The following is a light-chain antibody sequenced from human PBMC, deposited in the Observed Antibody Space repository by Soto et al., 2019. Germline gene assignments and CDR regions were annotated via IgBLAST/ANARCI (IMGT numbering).Light chain of an antibody. CDR2: AAS. J-gene: IGKJ1*01. CDR3: QQSYSTPPTT. Sequence: DIQMTQSPSSLSASVGDRVTITCRASQSISSYLYWYQQKPGKAPKLLIYAASSLQSGVPSRFSGSGSGTDFTLTISSLQPEDFATYYCQQSYSTPPTTFGQGTKVEIK. V-gene: IGKV1-39*01. CDR1: QSISSY.